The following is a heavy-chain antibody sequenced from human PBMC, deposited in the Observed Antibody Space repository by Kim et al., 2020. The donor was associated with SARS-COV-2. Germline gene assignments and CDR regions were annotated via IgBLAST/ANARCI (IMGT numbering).Heavy chain of an antibody. CDR2: IRSKAYGGTT. CDR1: GFTFGDYA. V-gene: IGHV3-49*03. J-gene: IGHJ4*02. D-gene: IGHD1-26*01. CDR3: TRERNSGSRLYYFDY. Sequence: GGSLRLSCTASGFTFGDYAMSWFRQAPGKGLEWVGFIRSKAYGGTTEYAASVKGRFTISRDDSKSIAYLQMNSLKTEDTAVYYCTRERNSGSRLYYFDYWGQGTLVTVSS.